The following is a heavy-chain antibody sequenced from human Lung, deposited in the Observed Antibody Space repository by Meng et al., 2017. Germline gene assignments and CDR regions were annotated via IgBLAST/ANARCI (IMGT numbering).Heavy chain of an antibody. V-gene: IGHV4-61*01. CDR2: IYYSGST. CDR3: ARGYCHTTSCYVFYFDY. CDR1: GGSVSSGRYY. Sequence: QVELQESGPGLVRPSETLSLTCSVSGGSVSSGRYYWSWIRQPPGKGLEWIGYIYYSGSTNYNPSLKSRATISVDTSKNQFSLKLSSVTAADTAVYHCARGYCHTTSCYVFYFDYWGQGTLVTVSS. D-gene: IGHD2-2*01. J-gene: IGHJ4*02.